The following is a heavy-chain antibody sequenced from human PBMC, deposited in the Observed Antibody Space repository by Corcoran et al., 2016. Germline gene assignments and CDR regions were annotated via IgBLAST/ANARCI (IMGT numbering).Heavy chain of an antibody. CDR1: GFTFSSCG. D-gene: IGHD5-18*01. V-gene: IGHV3-30*18. Sequence: QVQLVESGGCVVQPGRSLRLSCAASGFTFSSCGMHWVHQAPGTGLEWVSVISYDGSNKYYADSVKGRFTISSDKSKNTLYLQMNSLRAEDTAGYYCANSGYSYGYFDYWGQGTLVTVSS. J-gene: IGHJ4*02. CDR3: ANSGYSYGYFDY. CDR2: ISYDGSNK.